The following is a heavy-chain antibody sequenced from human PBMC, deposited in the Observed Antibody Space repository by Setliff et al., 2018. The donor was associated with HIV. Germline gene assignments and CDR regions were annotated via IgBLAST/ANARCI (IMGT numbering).Heavy chain of an antibody. V-gene: IGHV4-34*01. CDR2: INHSVNT. CDR1: GGSFSGNY. J-gene: IGHJ6*02. Sequence: KSSETLSLTCAVYGGSFSGNYWNWIRQPPGKGLEWIGEINHSVNTNYSPSLKSRVTISVDTSKNQFSLKLNSVTAADTAVYYCEAATVGETGYYGIDVWGPGTTVTVSS. CDR3: EAATVGETGYYGIDV. D-gene: IGHD1-26*01.